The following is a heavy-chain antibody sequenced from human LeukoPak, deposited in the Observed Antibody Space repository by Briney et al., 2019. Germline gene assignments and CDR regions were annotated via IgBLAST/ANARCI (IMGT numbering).Heavy chain of an antibody. CDR2: INSDGSSI. D-gene: IGHD3-22*01. Sequence: GGSLRLSCAASGFTFSSYWMHWVRQGPGKGLVWVSRINSDGSSIRYADSVKGRFTISRDNAKNTLSLQMSSLRADDSAIYYRARSHYYDGSDFYYYYGLDVWGQGTTVTVSS. V-gene: IGHV3-74*01. CDR3: ARSHYYDGSDFYYYYGLDV. CDR1: GFTFSSYW. J-gene: IGHJ6*02.